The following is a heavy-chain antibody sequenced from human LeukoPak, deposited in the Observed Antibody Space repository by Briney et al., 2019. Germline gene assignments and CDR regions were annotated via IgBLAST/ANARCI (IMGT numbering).Heavy chain of an antibody. Sequence: QAGGSLRLSCAASGFTFSSYAMHWVRQAPGKGLEWVAVISYDGSNKYYADSVKGRFTISRDNSKNTLYLQVNSLRAEDTAVYYCARGEYDILTGYCDYWGQGTLVTVSS. J-gene: IGHJ4*02. CDR3: ARGEYDILTGYCDY. D-gene: IGHD3-9*01. V-gene: IGHV3-30*04. CDR1: GFTFSSYA. CDR2: ISYDGSNK.